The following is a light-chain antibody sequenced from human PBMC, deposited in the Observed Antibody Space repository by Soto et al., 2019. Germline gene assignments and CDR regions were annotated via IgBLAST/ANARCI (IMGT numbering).Light chain of an antibody. CDR1: NSNVGNNA. Sequence: QSVLTQPPSASGTPGQRVTISCSGSNSNVGNNAVNWHQQLPGTAPKLLIYTNSQRPSGVPDRFSGSRSGTSASLAISGLQSEDEADYYSAAWDDSLNAWVFGGGTKLTVL. CDR2: TNS. J-gene: IGLJ3*02. V-gene: IGLV1-44*01. CDR3: AAWDDSLNAWV.